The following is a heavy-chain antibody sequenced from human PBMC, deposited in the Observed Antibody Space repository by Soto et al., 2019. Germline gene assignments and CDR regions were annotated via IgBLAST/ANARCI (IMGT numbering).Heavy chain of an antibody. D-gene: IGHD4-4*01. CDR1: GFSLSTSGMC. J-gene: IGHJ6*02. CDR2: IDWDDDK. V-gene: IGHV2-70*01. CDR3: ARIPAYSNYFYYYGMDV. Sequence: SGPTLVNPTQTLTLTCTFSGFSLSTSGMCVSWIRQPPGKALEWLALIDWDDDKYYSTSLKTRLTISKDTSKSQVVLTMTNMDPVDTATYYCARIPAYSNYFYYYGMDVWGQGTTVTVSS.